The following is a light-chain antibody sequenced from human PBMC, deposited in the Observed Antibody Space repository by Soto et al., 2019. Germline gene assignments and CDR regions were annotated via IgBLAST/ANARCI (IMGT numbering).Light chain of an antibody. V-gene: IGLV4-69*01. CDR3: QTWGSGIWV. Sequence: QLVLTQSPSASASLGASVNLTCTLSSGHSNYAIAWHQQQPEKGPRYLMNLNSDGYHTKGDGIPDRFSGSSSGAERYLTISSLQSDDEADYYCQTWGSGIWVFGGGTKLTVL. CDR2: LNSDGYH. J-gene: IGLJ3*02. CDR1: SGHSNYA.